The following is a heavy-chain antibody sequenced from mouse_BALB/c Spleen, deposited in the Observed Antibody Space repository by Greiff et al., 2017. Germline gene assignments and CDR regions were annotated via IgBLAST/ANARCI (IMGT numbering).Heavy chain of an antibody. J-gene: IGHJ3*01. CDR1: GYTFTDYY. V-gene: IGHV1-84*02. CDR3: AREKVRAWFAY. Sequence: VQLQESGPELVKPGASVKISCKASGYTFTDYYINWVKQKPGQGLEWIGWIYPGSGNTKYNEKFKGKATLTVDTSSSTAYMQLSSLTSEDTAVYFCAREKVRAWFAYWGQGTLVTVSA. D-gene: IGHD2-14*01. CDR2: IYPGSGNT.